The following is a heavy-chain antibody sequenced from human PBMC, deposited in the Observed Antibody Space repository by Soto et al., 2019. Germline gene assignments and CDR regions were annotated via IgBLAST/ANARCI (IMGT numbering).Heavy chain of an antibody. V-gene: IGHV4-59*08. CDR3: ARGFAIGWYTCYFDY. Sequence: QVQLQESGPGLVKPSETLSLTCTVSGASLTNYHWSWIRQPPGKGLEWIGYIYYTGSTNYNPSLKSRVTISVDTSKNQFSLSLSSVTAADTAVYYCARGFAIGWYTCYFDYWGQGPLVTVSS. CDR1: GASLTNYH. CDR2: IYYTGST. D-gene: IGHD6-19*01. J-gene: IGHJ4*02.